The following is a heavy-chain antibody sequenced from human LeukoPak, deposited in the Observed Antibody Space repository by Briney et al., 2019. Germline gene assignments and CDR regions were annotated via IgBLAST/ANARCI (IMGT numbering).Heavy chain of an antibody. CDR2: INWNGGST. Sequence: PGGSLRLSCAASGFTFDDYGMSWVRQAPGKGLEWVSGINWNGGSTGYADSVKGRFTISRDNAKNSLYLQMNSLRAEDTALYHCARGPELLTPNDNWFDPWGQGILVIVSS. J-gene: IGHJ5*02. V-gene: IGHV3-20*01. D-gene: IGHD3-10*01. CDR3: ARGPELLTPNDNWFDP. CDR1: GFTFDDYG.